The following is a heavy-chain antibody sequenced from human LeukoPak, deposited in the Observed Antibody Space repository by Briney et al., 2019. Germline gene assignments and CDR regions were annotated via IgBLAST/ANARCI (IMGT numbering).Heavy chain of an antibody. J-gene: IGHJ3*02. D-gene: IGHD3-3*01. V-gene: IGHV4-61*02. CDR2: IYTSGST. Sequence: SETLSLTCTVSGGSISSSSYYWGWIRQPAGKGLEWIGRIYTSGSTNYNPSLKSRVTMSVDTSKNQFSLKLSSVTAADTAVYYCARGASDSGEWITIFGVVQGYAFDIWGQGTMVTVSS. CDR3: ARGASDSGEWITIFGVVQGYAFDI. CDR1: GGSISSSSYY.